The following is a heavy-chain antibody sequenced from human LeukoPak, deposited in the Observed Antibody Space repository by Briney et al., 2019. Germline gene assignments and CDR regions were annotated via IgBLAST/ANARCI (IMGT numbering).Heavy chain of an antibody. CDR3: ARSPLKLGGYPPSVSPNQYFQH. Sequence: SETLSLTCAVSGGSISSGGYSWSWLRQPRGEGLEWIGYIYHSGSTYYNPSLKSRVTISVDTSKNQFSLKLSSVTAADTAVYYCARSPLKLGGYPPSVSPNQYFQHWGQGTLVTVSS. CDR2: IYHSGST. V-gene: IGHV4-30-2*01. D-gene: IGHD3-22*01. CDR1: GGSISSGGYS. J-gene: IGHJ1*01.